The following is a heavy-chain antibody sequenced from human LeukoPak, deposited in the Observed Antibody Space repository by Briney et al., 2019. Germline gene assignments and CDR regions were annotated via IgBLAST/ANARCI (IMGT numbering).Heavy chain of an antibody. V-gene: IGHV3-23*01. D-gene: IGHD3-3*01. CDR2: ISGSGGST. Sequence: GGSLRLSCAASGFTFSSYAMSWVRQAPGKGLEWVSAISGSGGSTYYADSVKGRFTISRDNSKNTLYLQMNSLRTEDTAVFYCARGLSGFDYWGQGTLVTVSS. CDR1: GFTFSSYA. CDR3: ARGLSGFDY. J-gene: IGHJ4*02.